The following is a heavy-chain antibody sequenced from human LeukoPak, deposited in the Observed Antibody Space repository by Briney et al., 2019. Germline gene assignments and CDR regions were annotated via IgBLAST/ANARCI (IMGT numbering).Heavy chain of an antibody. V-gene: IGHV6-1*01. J-gene: IGHJ4*02. CDR1: GDSFSSNSAA. CDR2: TYYRSKWYN. D-gene: IGHD6-13*01. Sequence: SQTLSLTCAISGDSFSSNSAAWNWIRQSPSRGLEWLGRTYYRSKWYNDYAVSVKSRITINPDTSKNQFSLQLNSVTPEDTAVYYCARESRLPGIAAAGLTEIDYWGQGTLVTVSS. CDR3: ARESRLPGIAAAGLTEIDY.